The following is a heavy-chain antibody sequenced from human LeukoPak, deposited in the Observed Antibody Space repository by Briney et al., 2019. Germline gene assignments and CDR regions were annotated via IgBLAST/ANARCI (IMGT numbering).Heavy chain of an antibody. J-gene: IGHJ3*02. Sequence: GGSLRLSCTVSGFTVSGDSMSWVRQAPGKGLEWVSFIYSGGSTHYSDSVKGRFTISRDNSKNTLYLQMNSLRAEDTAVYYWAKSGGGQWLLKKAFDIWGQGTMVTVSS. CDR3: AKSGGGQWLLKKAFDI. D-gene: IGHD6-19*01. CDR1: GFTVSGDS. V-gene: IGHV3-53*01. CDR2: IYSGGST.